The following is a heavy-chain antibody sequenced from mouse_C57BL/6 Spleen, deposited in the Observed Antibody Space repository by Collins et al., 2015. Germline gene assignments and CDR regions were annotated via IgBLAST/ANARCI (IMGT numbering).Heavy chain of an antibody. CDR1: GYTFTSYW. J-gene: IGHJ4*01. V-gene: IGHV1-52*01. Sequence: QVQLRQPGAELVRPGSSVKLSCKASGYTFTSYWMHWVKQRPIQGLEWIGNIDPSDSETHYNQKFKDKATLTVDKSSSTAYMQLSSLTSEDSAVYYCAREGDVGYYAMDYWGQGTSVTVSS. CDR2: IDPSDSET. CDR3: AREGDVGYYAMDY. D-gene: IGHD3-3*01.